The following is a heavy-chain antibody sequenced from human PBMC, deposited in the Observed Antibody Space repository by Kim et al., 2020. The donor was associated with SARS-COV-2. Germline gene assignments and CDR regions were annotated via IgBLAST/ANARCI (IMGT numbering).Heavy chain of an antibody. D-gene: IGHD2-21*02. J-gene: IGHJ3*02. V-gene: IGHV3-21*01. CDR1: GFTFSSYS. CDR3: ARYVVVTANTAFDI. CDR2: ISSSSSYI. Sequence: GGSLRLSCAASGFTFSSYSMNWVRQAPGKGLEWVSSISSSSSYIYYADSVKGRFTISRDNAKNSLYLQMNSLRAEDTAVYYCARYVVVTANTAFDIWGQGTMVTVSS.